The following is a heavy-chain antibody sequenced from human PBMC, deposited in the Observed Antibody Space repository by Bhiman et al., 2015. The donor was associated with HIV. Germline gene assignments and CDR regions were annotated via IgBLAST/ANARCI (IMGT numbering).Heavy chain of an antibody. CDR2: ISRSGSTI. Sequence: QVQLVESGGGLVKPGGSLRLSCAASGFTFSDYYMSWIRQAPGKGLEWVSFISRSGSTIYYGDSVKGRFSFSRDNAKNSLYLQMNSLRAEDTAVYYCARVTPYGGSDYWGQGTLVTVSS. CDR3: ARVTPYGGSDY. J-gene: IGHJ4*02. CDR1: GFTFSDYY. V-gene: IGHV3-11*04. D-gene: IGHD1-26*01.